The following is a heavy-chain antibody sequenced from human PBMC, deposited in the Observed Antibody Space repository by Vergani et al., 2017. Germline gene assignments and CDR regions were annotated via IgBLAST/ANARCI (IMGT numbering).Heavy chain of an antibody. CDR2: IYYSGST. CDR1: GSSIRSSNYY. D-gene: IGHD6-19*01. Sequence: QLQLQESGPGLVKPSATLSLTCSVSGSSIRSSNYYWGWIRQPPGKGLEWIASIYYSGSTYFNPSLKSRVTISVDTSKNQLSLELSSLTAADTAVYFCARHSTVEWLVKLGWIDPWGQGILVTVSS. V-gene: IGHV4-39*01. CDR3: ARHSTVEWLVKLGWIDP. J-gene: IGHJ5*02.